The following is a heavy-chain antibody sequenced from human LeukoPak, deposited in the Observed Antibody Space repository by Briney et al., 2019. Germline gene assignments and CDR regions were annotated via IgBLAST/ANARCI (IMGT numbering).Heavy chain of an antibody. CDR3: ARDPTYYYDSSGYYDDY. D-gene: IGHD3-22*01. J-gene: IGHJ4*02. CDR1: GGTFSSYA. CDR2: IIPILGIA. V-gene: IGHV1-69*04. Sequence: SSVKVSCKASGGTFSSYAISWVRQAPGQGLEWMGRIIPILGIANYAQKFQGRVTITADKSTSTAYMELSSLRSEDTAVYYCARDPTYYYDSSGYYDDYWGQGTLVTVSS.